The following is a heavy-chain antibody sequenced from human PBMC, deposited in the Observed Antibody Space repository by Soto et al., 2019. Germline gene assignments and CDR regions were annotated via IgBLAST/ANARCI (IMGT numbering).Heavy chain of an antibody. Sequence: PSETLSLTCTVSGGSISSGGYYWSWIRQHPGKGLEWIGYIYYSGSTYYNPSLKSRVTISVDTSKNQFSLKLSSVTAADTAVYYCARAVYDYIWGSYRYSNFDYWGQGTLVTVSS. J-gene: IGHJ4*02. CDR2: IYYSGST. D-gene: IGHD3-16*02. CDR3: ARAVYDYIWGSYRYSNFDY. CDR1: GGSISSGGYY. V-gene: IGHV4-31*03.